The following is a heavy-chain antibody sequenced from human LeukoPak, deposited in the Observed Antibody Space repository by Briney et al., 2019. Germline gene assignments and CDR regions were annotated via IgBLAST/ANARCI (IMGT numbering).Heavy chain of an antibody. CDR2: IIPIFGTA. J-gene: IGHJ4*02. V-gene: IGHV1-69*05. CDR3: ARGPPNWGFDY. CDR1: GYTFTSYG. Sequence: GASVKVSCKASGYTFTSYGISWVRQAPGQGLEWMGGIIPIFGTANYAQKFQGRVTITTDESTSTAYMELSSLRSEDAAVYYCARGPPNWGFDYWGQGTLVTVSS. D-gene: IGHD7-27*01.